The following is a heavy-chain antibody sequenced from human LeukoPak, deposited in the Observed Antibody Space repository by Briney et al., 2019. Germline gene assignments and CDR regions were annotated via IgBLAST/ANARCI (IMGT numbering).Heavy chain of an antibody. V-gene: IGHV1-46*01. CDR3: ARGGQRGWGSSDY. CDR1: GYTFTSHY. CDR2: INSSGGTT. Sequence: ASVKVSRKASGYTFTSHYKHWVRQAPGQGLEWMGIINSSGGTTSSAQKFQGRVTMTRDTSTSTVYMELSSLRSEDTAMYYCARGGQRGWGSSDYWGQGTLVTVSS. D-gene: IGHD3-16*01. J-gene: IGHJ4*02.